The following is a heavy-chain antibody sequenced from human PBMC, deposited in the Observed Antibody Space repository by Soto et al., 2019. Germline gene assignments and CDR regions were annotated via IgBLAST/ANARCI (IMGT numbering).Heavy chain of an antibody. Sequence: QVQLVQSGAEVKKPGSSVKVSCKASGGTFSSYAISWVRQAPGQGLEWMGGIIPISETTNYAQKFQGRGKITADESKSTAYMEQSSLRPEDTAVYYCARSQGSSSSLEIYYYYYYGMDVWGQGTTVTVSS. CDR1: GGTFSSYA. D-gene: IGHD2-2*01. CDR3: ARSQGSSSSLEIYYYYYYGMDV. V-gene: IGHV1-69*01. J-gene: IGHJ6*02. CDR2: IIPISETT.